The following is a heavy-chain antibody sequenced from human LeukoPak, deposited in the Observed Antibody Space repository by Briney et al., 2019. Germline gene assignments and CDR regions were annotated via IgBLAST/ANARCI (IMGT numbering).Heavy chain of an antibody. D-gene: IGHD6-19*01. CDR2: INHSGST. V-gene: IGHV4-34*01. Sequence: PSETLSLTCAVYGGSFSGYYWSWIRQPPGKGLEWIGEINHSGSTNYNPSLKSRVTISVDTSKNQFSLKLSSVTAADTAVYYCARDGGHRSGLDYWGQGTLVTVSS. CDR3: ARDGGHRSGLDY. CDR1: GGSFSGYY. J-gene: IGHJ4*02.